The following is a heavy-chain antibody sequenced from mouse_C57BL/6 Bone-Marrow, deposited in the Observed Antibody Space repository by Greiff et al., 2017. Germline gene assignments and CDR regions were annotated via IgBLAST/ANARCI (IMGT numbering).Heavy chain of an antibody. J-gene: IGHJ4*01. Sequence: QVQLQQPGAELVKPGASVKLSCKASGYTFTSYWMHWVKQRPGQGLEWIGMIHPNSGSTNYNEKFKSKATLTVDKSSSTAYMQLRSLTSEDSAVYYCARTGNWVPNYYAMDYWGQGTSVTVSS. CDR2: IHPNSGST. CDR1: GYTFTSYW. V-gene: IGHV1-64*01. D-gene: IGHD4-1*01. CDR3: ARTGNWVPNYYAMDY.